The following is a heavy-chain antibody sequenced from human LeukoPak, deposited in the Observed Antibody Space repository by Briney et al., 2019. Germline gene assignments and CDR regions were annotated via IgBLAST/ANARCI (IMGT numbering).Heavy chain of an antibody. CDR1: GFTFSSYW. CDR3: ARSLGRPDAAY. V-gene: IGHV3-7*01. CDR2: IKQDGSEK. Sequence: GGSLRLSCEASGFTFSSYWMYWVRQAPGKGLEWVANIKQDGSEKHYVDSVKGRFTISRDNAKSSLYLQMSSLRAEDTAVYYCARSLGRPDAAYWGQGTLVTVSP. D-gene: IGHD3/OR15-3a*01. J-gene: IGHJ4*02.